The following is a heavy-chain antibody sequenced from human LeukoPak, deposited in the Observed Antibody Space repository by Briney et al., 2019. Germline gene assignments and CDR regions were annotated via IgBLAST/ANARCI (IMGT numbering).Heavy chain of an antibody. CDR1: GFTFTSSA. J-gene: IGHJ6*03. D-gene: IGHD1-1*01. CDR3: AADGGNWNLPDYYYMDV. CDR2: IVVGSGNT. Sequence: SVKVSCKASGFTFTSSAMKWVRQARGQRLEWIGWIVVGSGNTNYAQKFQERVTITRDMSTSTAYMEMSSLRSEDTAVYYCAADGGNWNLPDYYYMDVWGKGTTVTVSS. V-gene: IGHV1-58*02.